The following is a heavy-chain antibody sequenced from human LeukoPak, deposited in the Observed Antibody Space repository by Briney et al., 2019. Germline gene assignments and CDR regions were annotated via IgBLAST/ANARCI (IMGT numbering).Heavy chain of an antibody. CDR3: AREISGSLFYYGMDV. CDR2: ISSSSGHI. CDR1: GFPFSSNI. J-gene: IGHJ6*02. D-gene: IGHD6-13*01. V-gene: IGHV3-21*01. Sequence: PGGSRKPSWVAPGFPFSSNIMNWVPQAPGKGRGGVPSISSSSGHIYYADSLKGRFTISRDNAKNSLYLQMNSLRAEDTAVYYCAREISGSLFYYGMDVWGQGTTVTVSS.